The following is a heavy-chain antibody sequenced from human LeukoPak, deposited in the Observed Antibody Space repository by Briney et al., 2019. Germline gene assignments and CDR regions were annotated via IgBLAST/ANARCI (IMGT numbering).Heavy chain of an antibody. V-gene: IGHV3-21*01. D-gene: IGHD1-26*01. CDR1: GFTFSNYW. Sequence: GGSLRLSCAASGFTFSNYWMHWVRQAPGKGLEWVSSISSSSSYIYYADSARGRFTISRDNAKNSLYLQMNSLRAEDTAVYYCARDLMGATSPSFDYWGQGTLVTVSS. J-gene: IGHJ4*02. CDR2: ISSSSSYI. CDR3: ARDLMGATSPSFDY.